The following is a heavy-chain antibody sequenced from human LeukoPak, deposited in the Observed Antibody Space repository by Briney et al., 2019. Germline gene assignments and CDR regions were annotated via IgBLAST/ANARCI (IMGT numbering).Heavy chain of an antibody. V-gene: IGHV1-69*05. Sequence: GASVKVSCKASGGTFSSYAISWVRQAPGQGLNGMGGIIPIFGTANYAQKFQGRVTITTDESTSTAYMELSSLRSEDTAVYYCATPRSPDWYFDLWGRGTLVTVSS. CDR1: GGTFSSYA. J-gene: IGHJ2*01. CDR2: IIPIFGTA. CDR3: ATPRSPDWYFDL.